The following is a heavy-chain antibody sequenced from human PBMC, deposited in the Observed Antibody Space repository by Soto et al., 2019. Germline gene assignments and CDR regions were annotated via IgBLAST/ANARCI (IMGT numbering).Heavy chain of an antibody. J-gene: IGHJ5*02. V-gene: IGHV4-59*01. CDR2: VYYTGST. CDR1: GRPINDDY. Sequence: TLSLTSTASGRPINDDYWGWIPQPPGKALEYIGYVYYTGSTRYNPSLTSRVTISLDTSREQFSLKLTSVYAADTAVYYCARGRHCTSTSCFGFPYIWFDPWGQGTLVTVSS. D-gene: IGHD2-2*01. CDR3: ARGRHCTSTSCFGFPYIWFDP.